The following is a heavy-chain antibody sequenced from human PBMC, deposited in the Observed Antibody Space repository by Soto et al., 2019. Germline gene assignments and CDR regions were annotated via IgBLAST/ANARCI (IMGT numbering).Heavy chain of an antibody. D-gene: IGHD2-2*01. CDR2: ISYDGSNK. CDR3: ATEAPEYHLSPGMDV. J-gene: IGHJ6*02. V-gene: IGHV3-30-3*01. CDR1: GFTFSSYA. Sequence: QVQVVESGGGVVQPGRSLRLSCAASGFTFSSYAMHWVRQAPGKGLEWVAVISYDGSNKYYADSVKGRFTISRDNSKKPLYLQMHSLRAGDTAVYYCATEAPEYHLSPGMDVWGQGTTVTVSS.